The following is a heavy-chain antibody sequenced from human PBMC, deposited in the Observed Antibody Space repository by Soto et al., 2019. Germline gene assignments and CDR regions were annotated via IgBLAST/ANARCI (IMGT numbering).Heavy chain of an antibody. CDR2: ISGSGGST. D-gene: IGHD3-9*01. CDR1: GVTFSSYG. J-gene: IGHJ4*02. Sequence: RVLRRSGAASGVTFSSYGMSSVRQAPGKGLEWVSAISGSGGSTYYADSVKGRFTISRDNSKNTLYLQMNSLRAEDTAVYYCANGGPPESYDIEAIGAYFDYWGQGTLVTVSS. V-gene: IGHV3-23*01. CDR3: ANGGPPESYDIEAIGAYFDY.